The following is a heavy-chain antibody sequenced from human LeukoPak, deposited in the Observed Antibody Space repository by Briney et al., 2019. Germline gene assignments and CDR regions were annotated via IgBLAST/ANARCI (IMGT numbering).Heavy chain of an antibody. CDR3: AKGRVGSTKGSVDY. CDR2: ISWKGDST. D-gene: IGHD1-26*01. CDR1: GFTFSSYE. V-gene: IGHV3-9*01. Sequence: GGSLRLSCAASGFTFSSYEMNWVRQAPGKGLEWVSGISWKGDSTGYADSVKGRFIISRDNAKNSLYLQMNSLRVEDTAFYYCAKGRVGSTKGSVDYWGQGTLVTVSS. J-gene: IGHJ4*02.